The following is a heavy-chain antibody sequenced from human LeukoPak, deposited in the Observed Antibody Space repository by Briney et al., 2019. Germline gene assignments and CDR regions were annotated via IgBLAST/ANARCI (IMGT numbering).Heavy chain of an antibody. CDR2: MNPNSGNT. CDR3: PRGLHQLTHNWFDP. V-gene: IGHV1-8*03. CDR1: GYTFTSYD. D-gene: IGHD2-2*01. J-gene: IGHJ5*02. Sequence: ASVKVSCKASGYTFTSYDINWVRQATGQGLEWMGWMNPNSGNTGYAQKFQGRVTITRNTSISTAYMELSSLRSEDTAVYYCPRGLHQLTHNWFDPWGQGTLVTVSS.